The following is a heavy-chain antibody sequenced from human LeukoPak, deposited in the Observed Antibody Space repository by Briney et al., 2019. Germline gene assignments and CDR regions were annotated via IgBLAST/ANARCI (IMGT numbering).Heavy chain of an antibody. J-gene: IGHJ4*02. CDR2: INQDGSEK. Sequence: GGSLGLSCAASGFTFSSSWMSWVRQAPGKGLEWVANINQDGSEKYYVDSVRGRFTISRDNVKKSMYLQMNSLRVEDTAVYYCARGRGVDYWGQGTLVTVSS. CDR3: ARGRGVDY. CDR1: GFTFSSSW. V-gene: IGHV3-7*01.